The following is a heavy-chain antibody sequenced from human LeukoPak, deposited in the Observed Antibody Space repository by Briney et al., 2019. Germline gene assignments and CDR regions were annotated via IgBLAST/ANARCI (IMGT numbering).Heavy chain of an antibody. D-gene: IGHD3-10*01. V-gene: IGHV5-51*01. CDR2: IYPGDSDT. J-gene: IGHJ3*02. CDR3: ARTETYYGSGSYFDAFDI. CDR1: GYSFTSYW. Sequence: GESLKISCKGSGYSFTSYWIGWVRQTPGKGLEWMGIIYPGDSDTRYSPSFQGQVTISADKSISTAYLQWSSLKASDTAMYYCARTETYYGSGSYFDAFDIWGQETMVTVSS.